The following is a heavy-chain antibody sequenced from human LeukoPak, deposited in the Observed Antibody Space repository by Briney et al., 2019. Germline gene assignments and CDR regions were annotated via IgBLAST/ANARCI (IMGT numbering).Heavy chain of an antibody. CDR3: ARGSHSGGYSVSFAFDI. D-gene: IGHD1-26*01. Sequence: SETLSLTCTVPGGSISSGDYYWSWIRQSPGKGLEWIGYIYYSGSTYYNPSLKSRVTISVDTSKNQFSLKLTTVTAADTAVYYCARGSHSGGYSVSFAFDIWGQGTMVTVFS. V-gene: IGHV4-30-4*08. J-gene: IGHJ3*02. CDR2: IYYSGST. CDR1: GGSISSGDYY.